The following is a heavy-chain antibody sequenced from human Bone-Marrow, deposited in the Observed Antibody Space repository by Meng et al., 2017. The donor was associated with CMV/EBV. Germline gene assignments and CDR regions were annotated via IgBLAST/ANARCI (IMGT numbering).Heavy chain of an antibody. J-gene: IGHJ5*02. CDR2: INPSGGST. CDR3: ARGTNYFGGVDNWFDP. D-gene: IGHD3-10*01. Sequence: ASVKVSCKASGYTFTSYYMHWVRQAPGQGLEWTGIINPSGGSTSYAQKFQGRVTMTRDTSTSTVYTELSSLRTEDTAVYYCARGTNYFGGVDNWFDPWGQGTLVTVSS. V-gene: IGHV1-46*01. CDR1: GYTFTSYY.